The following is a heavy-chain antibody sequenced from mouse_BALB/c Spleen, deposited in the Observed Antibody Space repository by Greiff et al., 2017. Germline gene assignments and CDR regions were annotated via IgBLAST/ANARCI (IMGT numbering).Heavy chain of an antibody. CDR2: IYPYNGGT. V-gene: IGHV1S29*02. J-gene: IGHJ3*01. CDR3: ASNGYYSWFAY. D-gene: IGHD2-3*01. Sequence: EEKLMESGPELVKPGASVKISCKASGYTFTDYNMHWVKQSHGKSLEWIGYIYPYNGGTGYNQKFKSKATLTVDNSSSTAYMELRSLTSEDSAVYYCASNGYYSWFAYWGQGTLVTVSA. CDR1: GYTFTDYN.